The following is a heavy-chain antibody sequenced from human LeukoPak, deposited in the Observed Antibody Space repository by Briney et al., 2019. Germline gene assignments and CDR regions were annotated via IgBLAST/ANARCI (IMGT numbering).Heavy chain of an antibody. CDR3: ARKKYSRPDWFDP. CDR1: GGSISSSSYY. J-gene: IGHJ5*02. D-gene: IGHD1-26*01. Sequence: SETLSLTCTVSGGSISSSSYYWGWIRQPPGKGLEWIGSIYYSGGTYYSPSLKSRVTISVDTSKNQFSLKLSSVTAADTAVYYCARKKYSRPDWFDPWGQGTLVTVSS. V-gene: IGHV4-39*01. CDR2: IYYSGGT.